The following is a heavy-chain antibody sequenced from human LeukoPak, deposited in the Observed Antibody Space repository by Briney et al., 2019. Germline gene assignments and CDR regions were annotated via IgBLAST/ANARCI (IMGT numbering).Heavy chain of an antibody. D-gene: IGHD3-10*01. J-gene: IGHJ6*03. CDR2: INHSGST. CDR3: ARGSPAGSGRYYYYYYMDV. CDR1: GGSFSGYY. V-gene: IGHV4-34*01. Sequence: SETLSLTCAVYGGSFSGYYWSWIRQPPGKGLEWLGEINHSGSTNYNPSLKSRVTISVDTSKNQFSLKLSSVTAADTAVYYCARGSPAGSGRYYYYYYMDVWGKGTTVTVSS.